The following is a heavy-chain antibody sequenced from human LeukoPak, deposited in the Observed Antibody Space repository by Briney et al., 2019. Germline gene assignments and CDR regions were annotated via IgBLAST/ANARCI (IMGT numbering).Heavy chain of an antibody. Sequence: PGGSLRLSCAASGFTFSSYWMTWVRQAPGKGLEWVANIKEDGSEKYYVGSVKGRFTISRDNAKNSLYLQMNSLRAEDTAVYYCVRHELGSVGTLDYWGQGTLVTVSS. CDR2: IKEDGSEK. CDR1: GFTFSSYW. D-gene: IGHD1-1*01. CDR3: VRHELGSVGTLDY. V-gene: IGHV3-7*01. J-gene: IGHJ4*02.